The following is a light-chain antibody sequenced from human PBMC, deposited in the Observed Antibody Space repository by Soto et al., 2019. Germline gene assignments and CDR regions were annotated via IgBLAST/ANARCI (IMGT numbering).Light chain of an antibody. V-gene: IGLV2-14*01. CDR3: SSYTGTSTVV. CDR1: SSDVGGYDY. J-gene: IGLJ1*01. CDR2: DVN. Sequence: QSALTQPASVSGSPGQSITISCTGTSSDVGGYDYVSWYQQLPGKAPKLMIYDVNNRPSGVSNRFSGSKSGNTASLTISGLQAEDEADDYCSSYTGTSTVVFGGGTKLTVL.